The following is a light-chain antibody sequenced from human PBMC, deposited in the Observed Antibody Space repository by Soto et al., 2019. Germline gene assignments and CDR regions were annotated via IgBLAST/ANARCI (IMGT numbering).Light chain of an antibody. CDR3: QQYNNWPPLT. CDR2: GAS. CDR1: HSVSSH. J-gene: IGKJ4*01. V-gene: IGKV3-15*01. Sequence: EIVVTQSRATVSVSPGGTAPLSGRASHSVSSHLAWYQQKTGQAPRLLIYGASTRATGIPARFSGSGSGTEFTLTISSLQSEDFAVYYCQQYNNWPPLTFGGGTKV.